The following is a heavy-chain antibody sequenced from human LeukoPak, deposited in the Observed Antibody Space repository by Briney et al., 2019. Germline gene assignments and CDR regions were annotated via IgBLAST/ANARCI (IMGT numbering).Heavy chain of an antibody. CDR3: ARIHRRADSIGYYYEDWYFDL. CDR1: GGSISSNY. J-gene: IGHJ2*01. CDR2: IYSSGTT. D-gene: IGHD3-22*01. Sequence: SETLSLTXIVSGGSISSNYWSWIRQPAGKGLEWIGRIYSSGTTTYIPSLKSRVTMSGDTPKNQLSLRLTSVTAADTAVYYCARIHRRADSIGYYYEDWYFDLWGRGTLVTVSS. V-gene: IGHV4-4*07.